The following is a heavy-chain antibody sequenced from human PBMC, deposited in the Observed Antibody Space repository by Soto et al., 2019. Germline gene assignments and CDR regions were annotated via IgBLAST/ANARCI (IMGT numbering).Heavy chain of an antibody. CDR2: ISYDGSNK. D-gene: IGHD5-12*01. CDR1: GFTFSSYG. J-gene: IGHJ3*02. CDR3: AKAQSVYARDAFDI. Sequence: QVQLLESGGGVVQPGRSLRLSCAASGFTFSSYGMHWVRQAPGKGLEWVAVISYDGSNKYYADSVKGRFTISRDNSKNALYLQMNSLRAEDMAVYYCAKAQSVYARDAFDIWRQGTMVTVSS. V-gene: IGHV3-30*18.